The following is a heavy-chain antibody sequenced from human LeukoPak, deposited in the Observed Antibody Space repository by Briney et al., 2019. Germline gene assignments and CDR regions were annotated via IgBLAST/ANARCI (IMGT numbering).Heavy chain of an antibody. J-gene: IGHJ4*02. D-gene: IGHD6-19*01. Sequence: GGSLRLSCAASGFTFSSYAMHWVRQAPGKGLEWVAVISYDGSNKYYADSVKGRLTISRDNSKNTLYLQMNSLRAEDTAVYYCASFNEQWLGFSPFDYWGQGTLVTVSS. CDR1: GFTFSSYA. CDR2: ISYDGSNK. V-gene: IGHV3-30-3*01. CDR3: ASFNEQWLGFSPFDY.